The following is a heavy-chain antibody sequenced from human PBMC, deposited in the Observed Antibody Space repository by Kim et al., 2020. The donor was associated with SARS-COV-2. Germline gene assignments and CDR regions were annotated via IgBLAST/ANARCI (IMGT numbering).Heavy chain of an antibody. CDR3: ARDSVGIAARDYYYYGMDV. CDR1: GGTFSSYA. V-gene: IGHV1-69*04. D-gene: IGHD6-6*01. CDR2: IIPILGIA. Sequence: SVKVSCKASGGTFSSYAISWVRQAPGQGLEWMGRIIPILGIANYAQKFQGRVTITADKSTSTAYMELSSLRSEDTAVYYCARDSVGIAARDYYYYGMDVWGQGTTVTVSS. J-gene: IGHJ6*02.